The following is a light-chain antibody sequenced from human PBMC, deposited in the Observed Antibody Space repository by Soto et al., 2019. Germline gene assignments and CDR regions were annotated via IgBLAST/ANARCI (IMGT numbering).Light chain of an antibody. V-gene: IGLV2-8*01. CDR2: EVS. Sequence: QSALTQPPSASGSPGQSVAISCTGTSSDVGGYNYVSWFQQHPGKAPKLLIYEVSKRPSGVPDRFSGSKSGNTASLTVSGLQAEDEADYYCSSYTSSSPPLFGGGTKLTVL. CDR1: SSDVGGYNY. J-gene: IGLJ2*01. CDR3: SSYTSSSPPL.